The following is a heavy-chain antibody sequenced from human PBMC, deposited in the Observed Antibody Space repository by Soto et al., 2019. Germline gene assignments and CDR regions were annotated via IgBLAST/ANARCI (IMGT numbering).Heavy chain of an antibody. V-gene: IGHV1-8*01. Sequence: GASVKLSCKASGYTFTSYDINWVRQATGQGLEWMGWMNPNSGNTGYAQKFQGRVTMTRNTSISTAYMELSSLRSEDTAVYYCASVSSWTYTPDAFDIWGQGTMVTLSS. D-gene: IGHD3-3*01. CDR3: ASVSSWTYTPDAFDI. J-gene: IGHJ3*02. CDR1: GYTFTSYD. CDR2: MNPNSGNT.